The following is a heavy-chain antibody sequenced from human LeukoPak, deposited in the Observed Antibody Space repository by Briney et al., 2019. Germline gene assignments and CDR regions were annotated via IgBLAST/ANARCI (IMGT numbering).Heavy chain of an antibody. CDR1: GFTFCSYW. CDR2: VNNDGRST. CDR3: ASTSGWYEPIDY. Sequence: PGGSLRLSCAASGFTFCSYWMHWVRQAPGEGLVWVSRVNNDGRSTSYGDFVKGRFTISRDNPNNTLFLQINSLRAEDTAVYYCASTSGWYEPIDYWGQGTLVTVSS. V-gene: IGHV3-74*01. J-gene: IGHJ4*02. D-gene: IGHD6-19*01.